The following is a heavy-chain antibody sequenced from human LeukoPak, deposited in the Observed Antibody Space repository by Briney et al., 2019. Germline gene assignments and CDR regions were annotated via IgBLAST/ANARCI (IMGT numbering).Heavy chain of an antibody. J-gene: IGHJ3*02. D-gene: IGHD1-1*01. CDR2: IIPIFGTA. CDR1: GGTFSSYA. Sequence: ASVKVSCKASGGTFSSYAISWVRQAPGQGLEWMGGIIPIFGTANYAQKFQGRVTITTDESTSTAYMELSSLRSEDTAVYYCARAIPLVQLERLYSDAFDIWGQGTMVTVSS. CDR3: ARAIPLVQLERLYSDAFDI. V-gene: IGHV1-69*05.